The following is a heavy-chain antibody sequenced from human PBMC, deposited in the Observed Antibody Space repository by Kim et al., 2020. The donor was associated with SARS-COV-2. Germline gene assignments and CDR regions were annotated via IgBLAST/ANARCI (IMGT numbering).Heavy chain of an antibody. V-gene: IGHV4-39*01. CDR1: GGSISSSSYY. Sequence: SETLSLTCTVSGGSISSSSYYWGWIRQPPGKGLEWIGSIYYSGSTYYNPSLKSRVTISVDTSKNQFSLKLSSVTAADTAVYYCARPPKVTAIAYWYFDLWGRGTLVTVSS. CDR2: IYYSGST. D-gene: IGHD2-21*02. J-gene: IGHJ2*01. CDR3: ARPPKVTAIAYWYFDL.